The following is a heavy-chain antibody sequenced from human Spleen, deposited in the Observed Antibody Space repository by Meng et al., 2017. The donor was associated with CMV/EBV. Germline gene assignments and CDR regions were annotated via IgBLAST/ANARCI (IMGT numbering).Heavy chain of an antibody. CDR1: GYTFTGYY. V-gene: IGHV1-2*02. D-gene: IGHD1-26*01. Sequence: QVRLGQSGAEGKKPGASVKVSCKASGYTFTGYYMHWVRQAPGQGLEWMGWINPNSGGTNYAQKFQGRVTMTRDTSISTAYMELSRLRSDDTAVYYCAKDRGSYFEWFDPWGQGTLVTVSS. J-gene: IGHJ5*02. CDR2: INPNSGGT. CDR3: AKDRGSYFEWFDP.